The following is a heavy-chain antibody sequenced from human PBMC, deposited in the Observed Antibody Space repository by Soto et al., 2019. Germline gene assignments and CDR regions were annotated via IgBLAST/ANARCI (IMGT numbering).Heavy chain of an antibody. CDR3: ARERYSGYVCGY. D-gene: IGHD5-12*01. Sequence: QVQLVQSGAEVKKPGASVKVSCKASGYTFTSYDINWVRQATGQGLEWMGWMNPNSGNTGYAQKFQGRVTMPTNTSISTAYMELSSLRSEDTAVYYCARERYSGYVCGYWGQGTLVTVSS. CDR2: MNPNSGNT. J-gene: IGHJ4*02. V-gene: IGHV1-8*01. CDR1: GYTFTSYD.